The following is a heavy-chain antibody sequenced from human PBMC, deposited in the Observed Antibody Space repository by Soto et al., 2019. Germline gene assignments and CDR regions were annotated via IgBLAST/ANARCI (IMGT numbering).Heavy chain of an antibody. J-gene: IGHJ3*02. Sequence: SQTLSLTCAISGDNVSSNSAAWNWIRQSPSRGLEWLGRTYYRSKWYNDYAVSVKSRITINPDTSKNQFSLQLNSVTPEDTAVYYCARGYCSGGSCYAGEGEDAFDIRGKGTMVTVSS. CDR2: TYYRSKWYN. V-gene: IGHV6-1*01. CDR1: GDNVSSNSAA. CDR3: ARGYCSGGSCYAGEGEDAFDI. D-gene: IGHD2-15*01.